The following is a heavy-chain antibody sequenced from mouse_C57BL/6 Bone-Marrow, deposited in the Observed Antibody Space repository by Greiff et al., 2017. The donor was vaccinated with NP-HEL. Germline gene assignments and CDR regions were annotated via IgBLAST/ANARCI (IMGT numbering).Heavy chain of an antibody. CDR1: GYTFTTYP. CDR2: FHPYNDDT. Sequence: QVQLQQSGAELVKPGASVKMSCKASGYTFTTYPLEWMKQNHGKSLEWIGNFHPYNDDTKYNAKFKGKATLTVEKSSSTVYLALSRLTSDESAVYYCARGIYYYGSSLWYFDVWGTGTTVTVSS. D-gene: IGHD1-1*01. V-gene: IGHV1-47*01. J-gene: IGHJ1*03. CDR3: ARGIYYYGSSLWYFDV.